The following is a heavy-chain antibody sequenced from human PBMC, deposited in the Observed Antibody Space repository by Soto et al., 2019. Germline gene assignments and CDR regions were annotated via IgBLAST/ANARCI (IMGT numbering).Heavy chain of an antibody. D-gene: IGHD2-15*01. CDR2: IYYSGST. Sequence: QVQLQESGPGPVKPSQTLSLTCTVSGGSISSGGYYWSWIRQHPGKGLEWIGYIYYSGSTYYNPSLKSRVTISVDTSKNQFSLKLSSVTAADTAVYYCARVVCSGGSCYSNYWGQGTLVTVSS. CDR3: ARVVCSGGSCYSNY. J-gene: IGHJ4*02. V-gene: IGHV4-31*03. CDR1: GGSISSGGYY.